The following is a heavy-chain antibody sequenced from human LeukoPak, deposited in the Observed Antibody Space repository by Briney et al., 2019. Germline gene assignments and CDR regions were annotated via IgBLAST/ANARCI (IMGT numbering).Heavy chain of an antibody. CDR3: AMNILTGYYTTYFHH. D-gene: IGHD3-9*01. CDR2: ISYDGNNK. Sequence: GRSLRLSCAASGFTFSSYGMHWVRQAPGKGLEWVAVISYDGNNKYYADSVKGRFTISRDNSKNTLLLQMNSLRAEDTAVYYCAMNILTGYYTTYFHHWGQGTLVTVSS. J-gene: IGHJ1*01. CDR1: GFTFSSYG. V-gene: IGHV3-30*03.